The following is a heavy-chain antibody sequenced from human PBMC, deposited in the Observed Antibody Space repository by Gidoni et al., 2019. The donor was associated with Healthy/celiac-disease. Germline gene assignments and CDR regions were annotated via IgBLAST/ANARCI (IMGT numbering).Heavy chain of an antibody. Sequence: EVQLVESGGGLVKPGGSLRLSCAASGFTFSSYSMNWVRQAPGKGLEWVSSISSGRSYIYYADSVKGRFTISRDNAKNALYLQMNSLRAEDTAVYYCARPPPGGSWYYLDYWGQGTLVTVSS. J-gene: IGHJ4*02. CDR2: ISSGRSYI. D-gene: IGHD6-13*01. CDR1: GFTFSSYS. CDR3: ARPPPGGSWYYLDY. V-gene: IGHV3-21*01.